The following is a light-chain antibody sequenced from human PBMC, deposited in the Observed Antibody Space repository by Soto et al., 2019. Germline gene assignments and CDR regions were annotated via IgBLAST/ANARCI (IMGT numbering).Light chain of an antibody. CDR1: QSVSSN. CDR3: LQDYNYPWT. Sequence: EIVMTQSPATLSVSPGERATLPCRASQSVSSNLAWYQQKPGQAPRLLIYGASTRATGIPARFSGSGSGTDFTLTISSLQPEDFATYYCLQDYNYPWTFGQGTKVDI. J-gene: IGKJ1*01. CDR2: GAS. V-gene: IGKV3-15*01.